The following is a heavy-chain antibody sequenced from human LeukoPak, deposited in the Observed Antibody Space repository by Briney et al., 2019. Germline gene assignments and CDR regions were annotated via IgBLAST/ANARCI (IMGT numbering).Heavy chain of an antibody. Sequence: GGSLRLSCAASGFTFSSYWMSWVRQAPGKGLEWVANIKEDGSAQYYVDSVKGRFTISRDNAQNSLNLQMNSLRAEDTAVYYCATSSNAPGNHWGQGTLVTVSS. CDR2: IKEDGSAQ. CDR1: GFTFSSYW. V-gene: IGHV3-7*01. D-gene: IGHD2-2*01. J-gene: IGHJ5*02. CDR3: ATSSNAPGNH.